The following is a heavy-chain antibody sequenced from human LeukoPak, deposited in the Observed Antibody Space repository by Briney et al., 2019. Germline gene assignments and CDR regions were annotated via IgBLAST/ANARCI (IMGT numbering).Heavy chain of an antibody. D-gene: IGHD3-16*01. CDR1: GFTFSSYW. CDR3: ARGGGLDV. V-gene: IGHV3-7*03. CDR2: INHNGNVN. Sequence: GGSLSLSCAASGFTFSSYWMSWARQAPGKGLEWVASINHNGNVNYYVDSVKGRFTISRDNAKNSLYLQMSNLRAEDTAVYFCARGGGLDVWGQGATVTVSS. J-gene: IGHJ6*02.